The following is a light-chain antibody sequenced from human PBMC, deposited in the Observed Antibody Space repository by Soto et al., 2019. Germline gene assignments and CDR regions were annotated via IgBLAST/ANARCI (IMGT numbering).Light chain of an antibody. Sequence: EIVLTQSPGTLSLSPGERATLSCRASQSVSSSYLAWYQQKPGQAPRLLIYGASSRATGIPDRFSGSGSGTDFTLTISRLEPEDFAVYYCQQYGSSHPMYTFGQGNKLEIK. V-gene: IGKV3-20*01. CDR1: QSVSSSY. CDR2: GAS. J-gene: IGKJ2*01. CDR3: QQYGSSHPMYT.